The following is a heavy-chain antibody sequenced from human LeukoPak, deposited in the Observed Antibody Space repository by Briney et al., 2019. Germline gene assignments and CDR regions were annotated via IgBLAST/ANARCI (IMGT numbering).Heavy chain of an antibody. J-gene: IGHJ4*02. CDR3: ARAQAAAGIDYFDY. CDR1: GASISDYY. V-gene: IGHV4-59*13. D-gene: IGHD6-13*01. Sequence: PSETLSLTCTVPGASISDYYWSWIRQPPGKGLEWIGYIYYSGSTNYNPSLKSRVTISIDTSKNQFSLKVSSVTAADTAVYYCARAQAAAGIDYFDYWGQGTLVTVSS. CDR2: IYYSGST.